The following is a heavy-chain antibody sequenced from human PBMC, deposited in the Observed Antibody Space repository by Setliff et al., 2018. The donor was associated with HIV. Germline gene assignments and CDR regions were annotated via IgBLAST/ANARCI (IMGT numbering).Heavy chain of an antibody. CDR1: GGSFSGFY. Sequence: SETLSLTCAVYGGSFSGFYWTFIRQSPGKGLEWIGEVTHSGTTTYDPSLKSRITISVDTSKNQFSLKLTSVTAADMGVYYCVTSSSWSSRLNFWGQGMLVTVSS. CDR2: VTHSGTT. D-gene: IGHD6-13*01. CDR3: VTSSSWSSRLNF. J-gene: IGHJ4*02. V-gene: IGHV4-34*01.